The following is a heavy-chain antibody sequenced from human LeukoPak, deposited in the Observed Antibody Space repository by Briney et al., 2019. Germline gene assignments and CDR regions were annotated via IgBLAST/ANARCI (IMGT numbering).Heavy chain of an antibody. CDR2: TNPNSGAT. Sequence: ASVKVSCKASGYTFTDYWIHWVRQAPGQGPEWMGWTNPNSGATNYAQKFQGRVTMTRDTSISTAYMELSSLRSDDTAVYYCARGSSAWYHDYWGQGTLVTVSS. J-gene: IGHJ4*02. CDR1: GYTFTDYW. V-gene: IGHV1-2*02. D-gene: IGHD6-19*01. CDR3: ARGSSAWYHDY.